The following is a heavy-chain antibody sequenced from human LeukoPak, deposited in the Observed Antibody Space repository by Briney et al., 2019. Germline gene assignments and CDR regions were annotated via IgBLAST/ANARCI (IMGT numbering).Heavy chain of an antibody. CDR3: TKTRDTTVVPARGHYTMDV. CDR2: ISSSSSYI. Sequence: PGGSLRLSCAASGFTFSSYSMNWVRQAPGKGLEWVSSISSSSSYIYYADSVKGRFTISRDNAKNSLYLQMNSLTADDTAEYYCTKTRDTTVVPARGHYTMDVWGQGTTVTVSS. V-gene: IGHV3-21*04. J-gene: IGHJ6*02. D-gene: IGHD2-2*01. CDR1: GFTFSSYS.